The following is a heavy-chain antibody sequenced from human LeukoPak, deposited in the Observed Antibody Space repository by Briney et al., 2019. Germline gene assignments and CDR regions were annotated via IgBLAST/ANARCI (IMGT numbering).Heavy chain of an antibody. J-gene: IGHJ3*02. Sequence: SETLSLTCTVSGGSISSYYWSWIRQPPGKGLECIAYIYYTGTTNYNPSLKSRVTISVDTSKNQCSLKLSSVTAADTAVHYCARLKYNYDSSDAFDIWGQGTLVTVSS. CDR3: ARLKYNYDSSDAFDI. D-gene: IGHD3-22*01. CDR2: IYYTGTT. V-gene: IGHV4-59*01. CDR1: GGSISSYY.